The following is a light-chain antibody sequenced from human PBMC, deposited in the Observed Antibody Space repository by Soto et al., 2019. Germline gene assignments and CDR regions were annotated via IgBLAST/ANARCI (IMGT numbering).Light chain of an antibody. CDR2: GAS. CDR1: QSVSSSY. J-gene: IGKJ1*01. CDR3: LQYHNLWA. Sequence: EIVLTQSPATLSLSPGERATLSCRASQSVSSSYLAWYQQKPGQAPRLLIYGASSRATGIPDRFSGSGSGTDFTLTISSLQSEDFTVYSCLQYHNLWAFGQGTKVHIK. V-gene: IGKV3D-7*01.